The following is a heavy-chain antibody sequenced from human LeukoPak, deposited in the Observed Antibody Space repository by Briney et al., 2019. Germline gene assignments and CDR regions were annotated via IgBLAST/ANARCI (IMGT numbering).Heavy chain of an antibody. CDR3: ARDLPVVGATGTDAFDI. CDR2: ISSSSRGTST. CDR1: GFTFSDYY. Sequence: GGSLRLSCAASGFTFSDYYMSWIRQAPGKGLEWISYISSSSRGTSTYYADSVKGRFTISRDNSKNTLYLQMNSLRAEDTAVYYCARDLPVVGATGTDAFDIWGQGTMVTVSS. D-gene: IGHD1-26*01. V-gene: IGHV3-11*05. J-gene: IGHJ3*02.